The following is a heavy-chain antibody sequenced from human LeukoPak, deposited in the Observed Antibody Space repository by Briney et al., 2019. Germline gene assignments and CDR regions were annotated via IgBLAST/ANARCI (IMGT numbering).Heavy chain of an antibody. V-gene: IGHV4-34*01. CDR1: GGSLSEYY. Sequence: SETLSLTCPVNGGSLSEYYWCWIRQPPGKGLEWIGEMNHSGSINYNPSLKSRVTISVDTSNNQFSLKLNSVTAADTAVYYCARGRLRLLGAFDIWGQGTMVTVSS. CDR3: ARGRLRLLGAFDI. D-gene: IGHD2-15*01. CDR2: MNHSGSI. J-gene: IGHJ3*02.